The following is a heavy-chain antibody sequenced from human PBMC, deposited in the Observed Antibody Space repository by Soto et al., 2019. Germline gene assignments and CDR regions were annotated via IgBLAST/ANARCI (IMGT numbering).Heavy chain of an antibody. CDR2: ISYDGSNK. CDR3: AKDLPDCSGDSCYPGVFDI. J-gene: IGHJ3*02. CDR1: GFTFSSYG. Sequence: QVQLVESGGGVVQPGRSLRLSCAASGFTFSSYGMHWVRQAPGKGLEWLALISYDGSNKHYADSVKGRFSISRDNSKNTLYLQLISLRPEDTAVYFCAKDLPDCSGDSCYPGVFDIWGQGTMVTVSS. V-gene: IGHV3-30*18. D-gene: IGHD2-15*01.